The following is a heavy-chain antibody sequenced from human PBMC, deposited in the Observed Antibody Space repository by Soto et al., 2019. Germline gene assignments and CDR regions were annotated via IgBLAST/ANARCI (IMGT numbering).Heavy chain of an antibody. V-gene: IGHV1-18*01. CDR2: ISAYNGNT. Sequence: ASVKVSCKASGYTFTSYGISWVRQAPGQGLEWMGWISAYNGNTNYAQKLQGRVTMTTDTSTSTAYMELRSLRSDDTAVYYCARDSTGYSSRWQVWFDSWCKGTLVTVSS. CDR1: GYTFTSYG. J-gene: IGHJ5*01. CDR3: ARDSTGYSSRWQVWFDS. D-gene: IGHD6-13*01.